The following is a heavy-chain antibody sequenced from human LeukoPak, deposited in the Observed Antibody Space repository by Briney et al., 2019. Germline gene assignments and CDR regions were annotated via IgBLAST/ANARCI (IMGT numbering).Heavy chain of an antibody. CDR1: GGTFSSYA. J-gene: IGHJ6*02. CDR3: ARSICSGYDRVGLNYYYYYGMDV. V-gene: IGHV1-69*13. Sequence: ASVRVSCKASGGTFSSYAISWVRQAPGQGREWMGGIIPIFGTANYAQKFQGRVTITADESTSTAYMELSSLRSEDTAVYYCARSICSGYDRVGLNYYYYYGMDVWGQGTTVTVSS. CDR2: IIPIFGTA. D-gene: IGHD5-12*01.